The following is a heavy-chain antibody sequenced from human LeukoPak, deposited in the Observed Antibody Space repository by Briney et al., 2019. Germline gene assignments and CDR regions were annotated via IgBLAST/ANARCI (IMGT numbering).Heavy chain of an antibody. V-gene: IGHV3-48*03. J-gene: IGHJ4*02. CDR1: GFTFSSYE. CDR3: ARAGYSSGWAFDY. CDR2: ISSSGSTI. D-gene: IGHD6-19*01. Sequence: GGSLRLSCAASGFTFSSYEMNWVRQAPGKGLEWVSYISSSGSTIYYADSVKGRFTISRDNAKNSLYLQMNSLRAEDTAVYYCARAGYSSGWAFDYWGQGTLVTVSS.